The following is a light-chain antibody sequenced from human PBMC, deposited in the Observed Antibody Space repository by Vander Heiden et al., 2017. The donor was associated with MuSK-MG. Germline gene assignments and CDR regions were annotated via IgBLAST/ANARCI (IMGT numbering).Light chain of an antibody. J-gene: IGKJ2*01. CDR3: QQSDSTPHT. V-gene: IGKV1-39*01. CDR1: QSISTY. CDR2: AAS. Sequence: DIQMTQSPSSLSASVGDRVTITCRASQSISTYLNWYQQKPGRAPKLLIYAASTLQSGVPSRFSGSGSGADSTLAINRRQPEDFATYFCQQSDSTPHTFGQGTKLEI.